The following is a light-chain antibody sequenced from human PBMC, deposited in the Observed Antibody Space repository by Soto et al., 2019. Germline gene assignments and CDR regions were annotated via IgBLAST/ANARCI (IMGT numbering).Light chain of an antibody. CDR2: WAS. CDR3: QQYDSTPQT. CDR1: QSVLYSSNNKNY. J-gene: IGKJ1*01. Sequence: DIVMTQSPDSLAVSLGERATINCKSSQSVLYSSNNKNYFAWYQQKPGQPPKLLISWASTRESGVPDRFSGSGSGSDFTLTISTLQAEDVAVYYCQQYDSTPQTFGQGTKVEIK. V-gene: IGKV4-1*01.